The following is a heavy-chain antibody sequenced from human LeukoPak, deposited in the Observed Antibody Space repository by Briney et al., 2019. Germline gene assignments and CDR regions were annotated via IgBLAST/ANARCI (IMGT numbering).Heavy chain of an antibody. CDR1: GFTFSCYW. D-gene: IGHD6-6*01. CDR3: ARGGAVRPDY. V-gene: IGHV3-7*01. CDR2: IKQDGSEK. Sequence: GGSLRLSCAASGFTFSCYWVTWVRQAPGKGVEWVANIKQDGSEKNYVDSVKGRFTISRDNARNSLYLQMNSRRAEDTAVYYCARGGAVRPDYWGQGALVTVSS. J-gene: IGHJ4*02.